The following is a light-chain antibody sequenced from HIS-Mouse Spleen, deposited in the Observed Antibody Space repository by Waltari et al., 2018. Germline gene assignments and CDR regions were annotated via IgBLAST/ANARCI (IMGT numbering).Light chain of an antibody. Sequence: QSVLTQPPSVSAAPGQKVTISCPGSSSNIGNTYVPWYQQLPGTAPKLLIYDNNKRPSGIPDRFSGSKSGTSATLGITGLQTGDEADYYCGTWDSSLSAWVFGGGTKLTVL. J-gene: IGLJ3*02. CDR2: DNN. CDR1: SSNIGNTY. CDR3: GTWDSSLSAWV. V-gene: IGLV1-51*01.